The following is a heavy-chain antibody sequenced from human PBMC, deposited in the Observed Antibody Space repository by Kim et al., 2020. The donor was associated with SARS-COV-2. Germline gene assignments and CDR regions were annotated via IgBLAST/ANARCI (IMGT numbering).Heavy chain of an antibody. CDR2: IYYSGST. J-gene: IGHJ4*02. D-gene: IGHD5-12*01. Sequence: SETLSLTCTVSGGSISSYYWSWIRQPPGKGLEWIGYIYYSGSTNYNPSLKSRVTISVDTSKNQFSLKLSSVTAADTAVYYCARDQGYSGYDQAYWGQGTLVTVSS. CDR1: GGSISSYY. V-gene: IGHV4-59*01. CDR3: ARDQGYSGYDQAY.